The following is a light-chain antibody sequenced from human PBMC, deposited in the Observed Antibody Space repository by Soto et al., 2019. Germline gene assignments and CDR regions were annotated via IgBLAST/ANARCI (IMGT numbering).Light chain of an antibody. CDR3: MQVLQTPLT. J-gene: IGKJ4*01. V-gene: IGKV2-28*01. Sequence: DIVMTQSPLSLPVTPGEPASISCRSNQSLLYSNGYNYVDWYLQKPGQPPQLLIFLGSSRASGVPDRFNGSGSGTDFTLRITTVAAEDVGVYYCMQVLQTPLTFGGGTKLEIK. CDR2: LGS. CDR1: QSLLYSNGYNY.